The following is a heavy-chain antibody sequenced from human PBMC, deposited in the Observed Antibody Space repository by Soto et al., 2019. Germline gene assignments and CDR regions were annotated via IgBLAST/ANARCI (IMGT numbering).Heavy chain of an antibody. CDR3: AKDMGGIVPYYFDY. J-gene: IGHJ4*02. V-gene: IGHV3-43*01. D-gene: IGHD1-26*01. CDR1: GFTFNDYT. Sequence: EVQLVESGGVVVQPGGSLRLSCAASGFTFNDYTMHWVRQAPGKGLEWVSLISWDGGTTYYADSVKGRFTISRDNSKNSLYLQMHSLTTEDTAFYYCAKDMGGIVPYYFDYWGQGTLVTVSS. CDR2: ISWDGGTT.